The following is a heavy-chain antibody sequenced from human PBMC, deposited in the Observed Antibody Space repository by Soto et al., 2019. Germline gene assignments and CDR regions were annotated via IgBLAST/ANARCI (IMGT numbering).Heavy chain of an antibody. D-gene: IGHD6-13*01. CDR1: GGSISSSNW. J-gene: IGHJ4*02. Sequence: QVQLQESGPGLVKPSGTLSLTCAVSGGSISSSNWWSWVRQPPGKGLEWIGEIYHSGSTNYNPSLQSRVTLPVDKSKNRFSLKLSSATAADTAVYYCARCIAAAGPIDYWGQGTLVTVSS. CDR3: ARCIAAAGPIDY. CDR2: IYHSGST. V-gene: IGHV4-4*02.